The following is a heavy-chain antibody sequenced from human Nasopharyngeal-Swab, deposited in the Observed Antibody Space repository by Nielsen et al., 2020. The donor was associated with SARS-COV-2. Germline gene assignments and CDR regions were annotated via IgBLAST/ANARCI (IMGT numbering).Heavy chain of an antibody. J-gene: IGHJ4*02. CDR2: ITSRGDRT. Sequence: GESLKISSTPSALTFSDYAMNWFRLAPGKGLEWIASITSRGDRTYYGDSVKGRFTIFRENYKNTLYLQLNSLRAEDTARYYCARFSRCDDDCPSDYWGQGTLVTVSS. CDR1: ALTFSDYA. V-gene: IGHV3-23*01. CDR3: ARFSRCDDDCPSDY. D-gene: IGHD2-21*02.